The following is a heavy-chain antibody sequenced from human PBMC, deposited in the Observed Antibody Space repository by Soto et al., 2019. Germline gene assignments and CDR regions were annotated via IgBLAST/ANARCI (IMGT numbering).Heavy chain of an antibody. CDR3: ATDIHFAGSRGD. CDR2: ISSSSSYI. Sequence: EVQLVESGGGLVKPGGSLRLSCAASGFTFSSYSMNWVRQAPGKGLEWVSSISSSSSYIYYADSVKDRFTISRDNAKNTLYLEMNCLRAEDPAVYYCATDIHFAGSRGDWGQGTLVTVSS. D-gene: IGHD2-21*01. V-gene: IGHV3-21*01. J-gene: IGHJ4*02. CDR1: GFTFSSYS.